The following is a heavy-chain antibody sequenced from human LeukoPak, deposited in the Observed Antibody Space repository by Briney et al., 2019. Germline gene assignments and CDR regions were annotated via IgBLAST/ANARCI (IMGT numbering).Heavy chain of an antibody. CDR1: GGSLEGLY. Sequence: SETLSLTCTVSGGSLEGLYWSWIRQSPEKGLEWIGNVFHTGVTSYNLSLKSRVTISVDTSRNQFPLTMTSMTAADTAIYYCTRGGGSGYYFGIPRYHFDAWGQGVLVTVSS. CDR2: VFHTGVT. J-gene: IGHJ1*01. V-gene: IGHV4-59*11. CDR3: TRGGGSGYYFGIPRYHFDA. D-gene: IGHD3-22*01.